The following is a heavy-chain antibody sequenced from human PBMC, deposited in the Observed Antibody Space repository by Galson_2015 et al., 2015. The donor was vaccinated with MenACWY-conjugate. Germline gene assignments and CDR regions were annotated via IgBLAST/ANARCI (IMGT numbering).Heavy chain of an antibody. CDR2: IVVGSDVT. J-gene: IGHJ4*02. CDR3: AAAPPLDRGVDFDY. Sequence: SVKVSCKASGYTFSRSPSAVQWVRQARGQRLEWIGWIVVGSDVTSYADKFQDRVTITRDMSTNTVYMELSSLRSEATAVYFCAAAPPLDRGVDFDYWGQGTLVTVSS. V-gene: IGHV1-58*01. CDR1: GYTFSRSPSA. D-gene: IGHD3-10*01.